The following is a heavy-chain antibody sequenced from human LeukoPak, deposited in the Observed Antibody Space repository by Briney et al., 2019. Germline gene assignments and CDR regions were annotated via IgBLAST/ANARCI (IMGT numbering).Heavy chain of an antibody. V-gene: IGHV4-61*02. D-gene: IGHD3-9*01. CDR2: IYTSGST. CDR3: AREVGRLVIRDLNWFDP. Sequence: SSQTLSLTCTVSGGSISSGSYYWSWIRQPAGKGLEWIGRIYTSGSTNYNPSLKSRVTISVDTSKNQFSLKLSSVTAADTAVYYCAREVGRLVIRDLNWFDPWGQGTLVTVSS. J-gene: IGHJ5*02. CDR1: GGSISSGSYY.